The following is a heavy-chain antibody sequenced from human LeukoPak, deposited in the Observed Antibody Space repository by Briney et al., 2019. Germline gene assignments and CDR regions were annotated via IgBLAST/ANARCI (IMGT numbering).Heavy chain of an antibody. D-gene: IGHD6-19*01. CDR2: ISGSGGST. J-gene: IGHJ4*02. Sequence: PRGSLRLSCAASGFTFSSYAMSWVRQAPGKGLEWVSAISGSGGSTYYADSVKGRFTISRDNSKNTLYPQMNSLRAEDTAVYYCAKDFVVGYSSGWYYFDYWGQGTLVTVSS. CDR3: AKDFVVGYSSGWYYFDY. CDR1: GFTFSSYA. V-gene: IGHV3-23*01.